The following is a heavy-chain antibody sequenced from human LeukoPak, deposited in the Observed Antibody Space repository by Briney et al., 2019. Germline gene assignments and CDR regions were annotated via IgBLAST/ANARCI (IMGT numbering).Heavy chain of an antibody. CDR1: DGSISGAY. V-gene: IGHV4-59*01. Sequence: SETLSLTCTVSDGSISGAYWNWIRQPPGKGLEWIWYISSSGSTTYNPSPKSRITISLDKSKNQFSLRLNSVTAADTAVYYCARGVRWLQLCYFDDWGQGTLVTVSS. D-gene: IGHD5-24*01. CDR3: ARGVRWLQLCYFDD. CDR2: ISSSGST. J-gene: IGHJ4*02.